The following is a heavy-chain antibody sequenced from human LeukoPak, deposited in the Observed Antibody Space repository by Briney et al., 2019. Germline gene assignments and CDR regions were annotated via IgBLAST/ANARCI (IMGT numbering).Heavy chain of an antibody. J-gene: IGHJ3*02. CDR2: ISSSSSYI. CDR3: ARDVLWFVELLLSGAFDI. CDR1: GFTFSSYS. Sequence: GSLILSCAASGFTFSSYSMNWVRQAPGKGLEWVSSISSSSSYIYYADSVKGRFTISRDNAKNSLYLQMNSLRAEDTAVYYCARDVLWFVELLLSGAFDIWGQGTMVTVSS. V-gene: IGHV3-21*01. D-gene: IGHD3-10*01.